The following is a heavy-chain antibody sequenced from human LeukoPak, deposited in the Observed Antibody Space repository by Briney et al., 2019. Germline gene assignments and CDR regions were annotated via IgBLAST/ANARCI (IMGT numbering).Heavy chain of an antibody. CDR2: ISYDGSNK. CDR3: AKSLLLRYFDRVPGRGHDAFDI. Sequence: GGSLRLSCAASGFTFSSYSMNWVRQAPGKGLEWVAVISYDGSNKYYADSVKGRFTISRDNSKNTLYLQMNSLRAEDTAVYYCAKSLLLRYFDRVPGRGHDAFDIWGQGTMVTVSS. D-gene: IGHD3-9*01. CDR1: GFTFSSYS. V-gene: IGHV3-30*18. J-gene: IGHJ3*02.